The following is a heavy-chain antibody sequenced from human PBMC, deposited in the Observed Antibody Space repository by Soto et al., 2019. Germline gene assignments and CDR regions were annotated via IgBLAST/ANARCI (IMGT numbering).Heavy chain of an antibody. D-gene: IGHD4-17*01. CDR3: ALNPRGATVTKGGYFDY. V-gene: IGHV1-69*01. Sequence: QVQLVQSGAEVKKPGSSVKVSCKASGGTFSSYAISWVRQAPGQGLEWMGGIIPIFGTANYAQKFQGRVTITEDESTSTAYMELSSLRSEDTAVYYCALNPRGATVTKGGYFDYWGQGTLVTVSS. CDR1: GGTFSSYA. J-gene: IGHJ4*02. CDR2: IIPIFGTA.